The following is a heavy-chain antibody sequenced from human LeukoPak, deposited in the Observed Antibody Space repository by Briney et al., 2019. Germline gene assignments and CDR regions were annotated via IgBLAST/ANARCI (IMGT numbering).Heavy chain of an antibody. CDR1: GFTFNSYW. CDR2: IKQDGSEK. CDR3: AKDRTVGASYWYFDL. Sequence: GGSLRLSCAASGFTFNSYWMSWVRQAPGKGLEWVANIKQDGSEKYYVDSVKGRFTISRDSSKNTLFLHMNTLRAEDTAIYYCAKDRTVGASYWYFDLWGRGTLVTVSS. D-gene: IGHD1-26*01. V-gene: IGHV3-7*03. J-gene: IGHJ2*01.